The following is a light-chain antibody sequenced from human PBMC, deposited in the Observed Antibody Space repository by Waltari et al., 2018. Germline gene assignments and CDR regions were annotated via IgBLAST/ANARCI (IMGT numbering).Light chain of an antibody. CDR2: DVR. CDR1: SSAIGSYNY. Sequence: QSALTPPASVSGSPGQSVTIPCIGTSSAIGSYNYVAWYQHSPGKAPNPLIYDVRNRPSGVSRRFSGSKSGNTASLTISGLQADDESDYYCSSYTTTRTRLFGGGTKLTVL. J-gene: IGLJ2*01. V-gene: IGLV2-14*03. CDR3: SSYTTTRTRL.